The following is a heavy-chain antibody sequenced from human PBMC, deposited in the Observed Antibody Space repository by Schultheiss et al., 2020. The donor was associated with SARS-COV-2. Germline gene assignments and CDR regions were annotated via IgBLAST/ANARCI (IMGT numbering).Heavy chain of an antibody. J-gene: IGHJ6*02. CDR2: IIPIFGTA. CDR3: ARVLTTIFGVVITPDHYYGMDV. D-gene: IGHD3-3*01. Sequence: SVKVSCTTSGYTFTVHYMHWVRQAPGQGLEWMGGIIPIFGTANYAQKFQGRVTITADESTSTAYMELSSLRSEDTAVYYCARVLTTIFGVVITPDHYYGMDVWGQGTTVTVSS. V-gene: IGHV1-69*13. CDR1: GYTFTVHY.